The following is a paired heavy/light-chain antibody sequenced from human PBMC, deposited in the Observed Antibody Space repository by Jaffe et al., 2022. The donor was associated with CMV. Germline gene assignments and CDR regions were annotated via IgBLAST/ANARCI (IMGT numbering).Light chain of an antibody. Sequence: QSALTQPASVSGSPGQSITISCTGTSSDIGLYNYVSWYQKHPGTAPKLIIYDVNNRPSGVSNRFSGSKSGNTASLTISGLQAEDEADYYCSLYTLSRPPWVLGGGTKLTVL. CDR3: SLYTLSRPPWV. CDR2: DVN. J-gene: IGLJ3*02. CDR1: SSDIGLYNY. V-gene: IGLV2-14*03.
Heavy chain of an antibody. CDR3: ARFGTFMDV. CDR1: GFTFRSYS. Sequence: EMQLVESGGGLVTPGGSLRLSCAASGFTFRSYSMSWLRQAPGKGLEWVSSISTSSVYIYYADSVRGRFTISRDDAKNSLFLQMTSLRAEDTAVYYCARFGTFMDVWGRGTTVTVSS. D-gene: IGHD3-16*01. J-gene: IGHJ6*03. V-gene: IGHV3-21*06. CDR2: ISTSSVYI.